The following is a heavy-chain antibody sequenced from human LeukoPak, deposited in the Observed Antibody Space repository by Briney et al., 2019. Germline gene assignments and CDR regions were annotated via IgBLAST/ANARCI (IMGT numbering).Heavy chain of an antibody. V-gene: IGHV3-21*01. CDR2: ISSSSSYI. D-gene: IGHD6-19*01. J-gene: IGHJ4*02. CDR3: AKVPRQNGWFPLSDY. CDR1: GFPFSSYS. Sequence: GGSLRLSCAASGFPFSSYSVNWVRQAPGRGLEWVSSISSSSSYIYYADSVKGRFTISRDNSKNTLYLQINSLRAEDTAVYYCAKVPRQNGWFPLSDYWGQGALVTVSS.